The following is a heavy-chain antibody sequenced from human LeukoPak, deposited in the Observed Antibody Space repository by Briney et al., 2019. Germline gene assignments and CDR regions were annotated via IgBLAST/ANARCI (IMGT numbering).Heavy chain of an antibody. CDR2: ISSSGSYT. V-gene: IGHV3-11*03. Sequence: GGSLRLSCAASGFTFRDYYMSWIRQAPGKGLEWVSYISSSGSYTKKADSVEGRFTISRDNAKNSMYLQINSLRAEDTAVYYCVRTCDAVTGAFDIWGQGTMVTVSS. D-gene: IGHD2-21*01. CDR1: GFTFRDYY. J-gene: IGHJ3*02. CDR3: VRTCDAVTGAFDI.